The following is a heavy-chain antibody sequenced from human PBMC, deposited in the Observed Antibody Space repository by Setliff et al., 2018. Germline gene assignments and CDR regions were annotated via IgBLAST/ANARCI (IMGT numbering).Heavy chain of an antibody. CDR3: AKDISQYYYYGMDV. Sequence: GGSLRLSCAASGFTFSSYAMSWVRQAPGKGLEWVSLISWDGGSTYYADSVKGRFTISRDNSKNSLYLQMNSLRAEDTALYYCAKDISQYYYYGMDVWGQGTTVTVSS. CDR2: ISWDGGST. V-gene: IGHV3-43D*04. J-gene: IGHJ6*02. CDR1: GFTFSSYA.